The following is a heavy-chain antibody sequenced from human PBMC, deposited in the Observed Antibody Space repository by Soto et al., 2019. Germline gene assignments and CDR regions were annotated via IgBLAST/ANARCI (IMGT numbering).Heavy chain of an antibody. D-gene: IGHD4-17*01. Sequence: GGWRRRSWAPCGCSFSSYGMNWVRQAPGNGLEWVSYISSSGSTIYYADSVKGRFTISRDNAKNSLYLQMNSLRAEDTAVYYFERIANRGRRWNDFDIWGQGTMVTVSS. CDR3: ERIANRGRRWNDFDI. J-gene: IGHJ3*02. CDR1: GCSFSSYG. V-gene: IGHV3-48*03. CDR2: ISSSGSTI.